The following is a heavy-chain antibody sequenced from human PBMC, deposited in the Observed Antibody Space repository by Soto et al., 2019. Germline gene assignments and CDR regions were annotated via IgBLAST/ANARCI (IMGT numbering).Heavy chain of an antibody. J-gene: IGHJ5*02. D-gene: IGHD6-13*01. CDR2: INHSGST. CDR3: ARGRKYSSSWYPAGFDP. Sequence: SETLSLTCAVYGGSFSGYYWSWIRQPPGKGLEWIGEINHSGSTNYNPSLKSRVTISVDTSKNQFSLKLSSVTAADTAVYYCARGRKYSSSWYPAGFDPWGQGTLVTVSS. V-gene: IGHV4-34*01. CDR1: GGSFSGYY.